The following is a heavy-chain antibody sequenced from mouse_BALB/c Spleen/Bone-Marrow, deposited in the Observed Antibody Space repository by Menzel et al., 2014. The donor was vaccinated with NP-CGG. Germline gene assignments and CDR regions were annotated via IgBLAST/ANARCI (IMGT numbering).Heavy chain of an antibody. Sequence: QVQLQQSGAELVRPGSSVKISCKASGYAFSSYWMNWVKQRPGQGLEWIGQIYPGDGDTNYNGKFKGKATLTADKSSSTAYMQLSSLTSEDSAVYFCARLDGYYPYYAMDYWGQGTSVTASS. CDR2: IYPGDGDT. CDR1: GYAFSSYW. V-gene: IGHV1-80*01. CDR3: ARLDGYYPYYAMDY. J-gene: IGHJ4*01. D-gene: IGHD2-3*01.